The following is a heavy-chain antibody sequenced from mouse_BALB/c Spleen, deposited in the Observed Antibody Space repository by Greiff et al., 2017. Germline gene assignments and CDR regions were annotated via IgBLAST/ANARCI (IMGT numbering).Heavy chain of an antibody. J-gene: IGHJ2*01. V-gene: IGHV1-15*01. CDR1: GYTFTDYE. Sequence: QVQLKQSGAELVRPGASVTLSCKASGYTFTDYEMHWVKQTPVHGLEWIGAIDPETGGTAYNQKFKGKATLTADKSSSTAYMELRSLTSEDSAVYYCTRQEYGNYFDYWGQGTTLTVSS. CDR2: IDPETGGT. D-gene: IGHD2-10*02. CDR3: TRQEYGNYFDY.